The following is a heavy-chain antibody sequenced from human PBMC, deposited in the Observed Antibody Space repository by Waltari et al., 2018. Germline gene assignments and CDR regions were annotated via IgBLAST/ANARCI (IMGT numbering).Heavy chain of an antibody. CDR1: GYSFTSYW. J-gene: IGHJ4*02. CDR3: ARPGLSRRIAADFDY. V-gene: IGHV5-51*01. D-gene: IGHD6-13*01. CDR2: IYPGDSDT. Sequence: EVQLVQSGAEVKKPGESLKISCKGSGYSFTSYWIGWVRQMPGKGLEWVGIIYPGDSDTRYSPSFQGQVTISADKSISTAYLQWSSLKASDTAMYYCARPGLSRRIAADFDYWGQGTLVTVSS.